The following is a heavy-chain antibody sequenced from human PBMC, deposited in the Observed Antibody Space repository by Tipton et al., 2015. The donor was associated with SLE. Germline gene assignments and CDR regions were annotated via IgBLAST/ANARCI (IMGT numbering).Heavy chain of an antibody. J-gene: IGHJ3*02. Sequence: TLSLTCTVSGGSISSYYWSWIRQPPGKGLEWIGYIYTSGSTNYNPSLKSRVTISVDTSKNQFSLKLSSVTAADTAVYYCARDWRTHYYDSSGYFHDAFDIWGQGTMVTVSS. CDR3: ARDWRTHYYDSSGYFHDAFDI. CDR2: IYTSGST. D-gene: IGHD3-22*01. CDR1: GGSISSYY. V-gene: IGHV4-59*01.